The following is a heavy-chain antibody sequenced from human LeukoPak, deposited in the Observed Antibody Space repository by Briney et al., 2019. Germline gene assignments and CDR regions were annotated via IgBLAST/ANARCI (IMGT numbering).Heavy chain of an antibody. J-gene: IGHJ5*02. Sequence: ASVKVSCKASGGTFSSYAISWVRQAPGQGLEWMGRIIPILGIANYAQKFQGRVTITADKSTSTAYMELSSLRSEDTAVYYCARGGYCSSTSCYGFDPWGQGTLVTVSS. D-gene: IGHD2-2*01. CDR2: IIPILGIA. CDR1: GGTFSSYA. V-gene: IGHV1-69*04. CDR3: ARGGYCSSTSCYGFDP.